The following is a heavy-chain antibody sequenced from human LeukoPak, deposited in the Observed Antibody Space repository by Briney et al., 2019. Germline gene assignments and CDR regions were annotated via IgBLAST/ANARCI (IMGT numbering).Heavy chain of an antibody. Sequence: SETLSLTCTVSGGSISSYYWSWIRQPPGKGLEWIGYIYYSGSTNYNPSLKSRVTISVDTSKNQFSLKLSSVTAADTAVYYCARGADTFDPWGQGTLVTVSS. CDR1: GGSISSYY. CDR3: ARGADTFDP. CDR2: IYYSGST. V-gene: IGHV4-59*01. D-gene: IGHD1-26*01. J-gene: IGHJ5*02.